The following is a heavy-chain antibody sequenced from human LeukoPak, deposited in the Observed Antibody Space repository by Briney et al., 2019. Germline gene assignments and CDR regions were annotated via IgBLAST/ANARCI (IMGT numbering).Heavy chain of an antibody. CDR1: GGSISSYY. CDR2: IYTSGST. Sequence: SETLSLTCTVSGGSISSYYWSWIRQPAGKGLEWIGRIYTSGSTNYNPPLKSRVTMSVDTSKNQFSLKLSSVTAADTAVYYCARDFPPWRDSSGYYDDYVYALDIWGQGTMVTVSS. CDR3: ARDFPPWRDSSGYYDDYVYALDI. D-gene: IGHD3-22*01. V-gene: IGHV4-4*07. J-gene: IGHJ3*02.